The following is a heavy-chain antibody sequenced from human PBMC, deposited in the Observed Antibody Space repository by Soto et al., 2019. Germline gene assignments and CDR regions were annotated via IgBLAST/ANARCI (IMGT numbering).Heavy chain of an antibody. CDR3: ARARGSRNRNAFDI. Sequence: PSETLSLTCIVSGGSISTSYYYWAWTRHPPGNALEWFGSIHFRESTYYNPSLWSRVTISVDTSQHQISLSPGPVTAGATGSSYCARARGSRNRNAFDIWGNGTMVTVSS. V-gene: IGHV4-39*01. CDR2: IHFREST. CDR1: GGSISTSYYY. J-gene: IGHJ3*02. D-gene: IGHD3-10*01.